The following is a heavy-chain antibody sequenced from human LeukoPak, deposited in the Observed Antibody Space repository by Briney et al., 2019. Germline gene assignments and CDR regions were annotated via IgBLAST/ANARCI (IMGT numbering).Heavy chain of an antibody. D-gene: IGHD3-22*01. V-gene: IGHV1-69*06. Sequence: SVKVSCKASGGTFSSYAISWVRQAPGQGLEWMGGSIPIFGTANYAQKFQGRVTITADKSTSTAYMELSSLRSEDTAVYYCAREPSDSSGYLFDYWGQGTLVTVSS. J-gene: IGHJ4*02. CDR2: SIPIFGTA. CDR1: GGTFSSYA. CDR3: AREPSDSSGYLFDY.